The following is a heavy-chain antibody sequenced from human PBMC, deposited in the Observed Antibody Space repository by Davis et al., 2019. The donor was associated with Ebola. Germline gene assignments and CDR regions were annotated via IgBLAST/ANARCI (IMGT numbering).Heavy chain of an antibody. CDR3: AKGSIAVALFDY. D-gene: IGHD6-19*01. CDR1: GFTFDNYA. Sequence: SLKISCAASGFTFDNYAMHWVRQAPGKGLEWVSGISWNSETIIYADSVKGRFTISRDNAKNSLYLQMNSLRADDTAVYYCAKGSIAVALFDYWGQGTLVTVSS. J-gene: IGHJ4*02. V-gene: IGHV3-9*01. CDR2: ISWNSETI.